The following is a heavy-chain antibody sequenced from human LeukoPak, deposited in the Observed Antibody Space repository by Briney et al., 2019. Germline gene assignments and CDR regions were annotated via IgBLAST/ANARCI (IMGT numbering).Heavy chain of an antibody. CDR3: ARLGGQWLAHDAFDI. V-gene: IGHV4-34*01. CDR1: GGSFSGYY. CDR2: INHSGST. D-gene: IGHD6-19*01. J-gene: IGHJ3*02. Sequence: SETLSLTCAVYGGSFSGYYWSWIRQPPGKGLEWIGEINHSGSTNYNPSLKSRVTISVDTSKNQFSLKLSSVTAADTAVYYCARLGGQWLAHDAFDIWGQGTMVTVSS.